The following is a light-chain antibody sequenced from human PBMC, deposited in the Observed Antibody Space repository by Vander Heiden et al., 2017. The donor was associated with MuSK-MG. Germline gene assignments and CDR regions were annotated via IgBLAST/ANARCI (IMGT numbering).Light chain of an antibody. CDR2: WAS. Sequence: DIVMTQSSDSLPVSLGERATTNCKSSQSVLYSSNNRNYLAWYQQKPGQPPKLLIYWASTRESGVPDRFSGSGSGTDFTLTISSLQAEDVAVYYCQQYDSTPLTFGGGTKVEIK. J-gene: IGKJ4*01. CDR1: QSVLYSSNNRNY. V-gene: IGKV4-1*01. CDR3: QQYDSTPLT.